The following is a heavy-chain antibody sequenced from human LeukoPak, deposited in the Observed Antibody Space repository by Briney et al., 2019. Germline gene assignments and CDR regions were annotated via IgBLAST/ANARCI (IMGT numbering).Heavy chain of an antibody. V-gene: IGHV4-4*07. D-gene: IGHD2-21*02. CDR3: ARTAYCGGDCYYFDY. CDR2: FYTSGST. J-gene: IGHJ4*02. Sequence: SETLSLTCTVSGDSISSYYWSWIRQPAGKGLEWIGRFYTSGSTNYNPSLKSRVTISVDTSKNQFSLKLSSVTAADTAIYYCARTAYCGGDCYYFDYWGQGTLVTVSS. CDR1: GDSISSYY.